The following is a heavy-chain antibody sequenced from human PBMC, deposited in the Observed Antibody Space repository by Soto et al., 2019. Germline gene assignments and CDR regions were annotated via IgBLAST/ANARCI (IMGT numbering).Heavy chain of an antibody. CDR3: ARGKSIFYGIDV. CDR2: ISSSGTII. V-gene: IGHV3-11*01. Sequence: PGGSLRLSCAASGFTFSDYYISWIRQAPGKGLEWVSYISSSGTIIYHADSVKGRFTISRDDAKNSLFLQMNSLRAEDTAVYYCARGKSIFYGIDVWGQGTTVTVSS. D-gene: IGHD2-15*01. J-gene: IGHJ6*02. CDR1: GFTFSDYY.